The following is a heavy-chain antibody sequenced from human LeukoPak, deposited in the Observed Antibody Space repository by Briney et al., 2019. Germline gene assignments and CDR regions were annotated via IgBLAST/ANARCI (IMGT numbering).Heavy chain of an antibody. Sequence: GESLKISCKDSGHSFTSYWIGGVRQMPGKGLGWVRIIYSGDSETRYSTSIEDQVPISADTSISTAYVRWSSLKVSDTAMYYCAYYGSDSYSNEYPWFDPWGQGTLVTVSS. V-gene: IGHV5-51*01. CDR1: GHSFTSYW. J-gene: IGHJ5*02. CDR2: IYSGDSET. CDR3: AYYGSDSYSNEYPWFDP. D-gene: IGHD3-10*01.